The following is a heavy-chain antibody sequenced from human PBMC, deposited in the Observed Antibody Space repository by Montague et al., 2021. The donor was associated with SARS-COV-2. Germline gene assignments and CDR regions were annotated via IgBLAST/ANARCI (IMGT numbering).Heavy chain of an antibody. Sequence: SETLSLTCAVYSGSLSGYYWSWIRQAPGKGLEWIGEINYSGDTYYNPSLTSRVTISMDTSESQFSLNLSSVTVADTAVYYCARLGIALGGVIVIRYYFDFWGQGTLVTVSS. V-gene: IGHV4-34*01. CDR2: INYSGDT. CDR3: ARLGIALGGVIVIRYYFDF. J-gene: IGHJ4*02. CDR1: SGSLSGYY. D-gene: IGHD3-16*02.